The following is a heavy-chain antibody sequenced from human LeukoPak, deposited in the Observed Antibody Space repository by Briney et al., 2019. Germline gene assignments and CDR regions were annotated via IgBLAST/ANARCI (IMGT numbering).Heavy chain of an antibody. CDR2: IYYSGST. J-gene: IGHJ4*02. CDR3: ARARYSSSAFDY. Sequence: RXXXGXGLEWIGYIYYSGSTNYNPSLKSRVTISLEPSKNRFSLTLSSVTAADTAVYYCARARYSSSAFDYWGQGTLVTVSS. V-gene: IGHV4-59*01. D-gene: IGHD6-6*01.